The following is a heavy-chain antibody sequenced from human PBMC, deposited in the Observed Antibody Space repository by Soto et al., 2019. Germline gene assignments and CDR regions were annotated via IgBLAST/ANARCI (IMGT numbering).Heavy chain of an antibody. CDR3: SIVLRDRPQPLAYPGQH. D-gene: IGHD1-26*01. Sequence: GGSLRLSFAASGFNFSSYGMHWFRQAPGKGLEWVAVISYDGSNRYYADSVKGRFSVSRDNSKNTLYLQMNSLSADDTAVYYWSIVLRDRPQPLAYPGQH. V-gene: IGHV3-30*03. CDR1: GFNFSSYG. J-gene: IGHJ1*01. CDR2: ISYDGSNR.